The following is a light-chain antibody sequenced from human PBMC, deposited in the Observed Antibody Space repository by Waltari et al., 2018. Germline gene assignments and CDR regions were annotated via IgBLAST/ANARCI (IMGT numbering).Light chain of an antibody. CDR2: RNT. CDR1: SSNIENNF. V-gene: IGLV1-47*01. J-gene: IGLJ3*02. Sequence: QSVLTQPPSASGTPGQRVSISCSGTSSNIENNFVFWYQQFPGTAPKLLIYRNTLRPSGAPDRFSGSKSGTSASLAISGLRSEDEADYYCAAWDDSLRNWVFGGGTKLTVL. CDR3: AAWDDSLRNWV.